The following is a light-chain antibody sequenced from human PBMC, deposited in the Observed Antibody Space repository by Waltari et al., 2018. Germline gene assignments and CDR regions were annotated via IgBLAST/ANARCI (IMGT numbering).Light chain of an antibody. V-gene: IGLV2-11*01. Sequence: SALTQPPSVSGSPGQSVTISCTGSSSDVGGYEYVSWFQHHPGKAPKLLIYDVTNRPSGVPDRVSGSKSGDTAYLTISGVQAEDEADYHCGAYAGGYTYGLFGAGTRVTVL. J-gene: IGLJ1*01. CDR2: DVT. CDR1: SSDVGGYEY. CDR3: GAYAGGYTYGL.